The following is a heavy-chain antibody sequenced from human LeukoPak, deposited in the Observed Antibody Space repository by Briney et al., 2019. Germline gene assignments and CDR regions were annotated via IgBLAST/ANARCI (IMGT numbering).Heavy chain of an antibody. CDR1: GYTFTSYY. V-gene: IGHV1-46*01. D-gene: IGHD6-13*01. CDR2: INPSGGST. CDR3: ARGLGSSWYDYYYYYGMDV. J-gene: IGHJ6*02. Sequence: ASVKVSCKASGYTFTSYYMHWVRQAPGQGLEWMGIINPSGGSTSYAQKFQGRVTMTRDTPTSTVYMELSSLRSEDTAVYYCARGLGSSWYDYYYYYGMDVWGQGTTVTVSS.